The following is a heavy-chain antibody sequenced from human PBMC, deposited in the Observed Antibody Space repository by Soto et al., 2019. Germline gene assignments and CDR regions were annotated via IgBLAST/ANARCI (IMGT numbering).Heavy chain of an antibody. V-gene: IGHV4-31*03. CDR1: GGSISSGGYY. J-gene: IGHJ4*02. D-gene: IGHD1-20*01. CDR2: IYYTGST. CDR3: ATVGGNWNYVDH. Sequence: SETLSLTCTVSGGSISSGGYYWSWIRQHPEKGLEWIGYIYYTGSTYYNPSLKSRVTMSVDTSKNQFSLKLSSVTAADTAIYYCATVGGNWNYVDHWGQGTLVTISS.